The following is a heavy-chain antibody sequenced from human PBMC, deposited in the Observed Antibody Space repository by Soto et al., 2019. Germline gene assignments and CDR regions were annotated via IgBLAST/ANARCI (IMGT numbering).Heavy chain of an antibody. J-gene: IGHJ4*02. CDR3: ARERRPSVVVAATIDY. CDR2: IYYSGST. CDR1: GGSISSGGDY. Sequence: QVQLQESGPGLVKPSQTLSLTCTVSGGSISSGGDYWSWIRQHPGKGLEWIGYIYYSGSTYYNPFLKSRATISVDTSKTQFSLKLSSVTAADTAVYYCARERRPSVVVAATIDYWGQGTLVTVSS. V-gene: IGHV4-31*03. D-gene: IGHD2-15*01.